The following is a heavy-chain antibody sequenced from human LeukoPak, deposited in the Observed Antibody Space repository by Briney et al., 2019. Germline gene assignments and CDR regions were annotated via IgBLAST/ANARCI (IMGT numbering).Heavy chain of an antibody. J-gene: IGHJ5*02. CDR2: IYHSGST. D-gene: IGHD1-26*01. Sequence: PSETLSLTFTVSGYSITSNFYWAWIRQPPGKGLEWIGRIYHSGSTYYNPSLKSRVTISVDTSKNQFSLRLISVTAADTAVYYCARASGSHGWFDPWGQGTLVTVSS. CDR1: GYSITSNFY. CDR3: ARASGSHGWFDP. V-gene: IGHV4-38-2*02.